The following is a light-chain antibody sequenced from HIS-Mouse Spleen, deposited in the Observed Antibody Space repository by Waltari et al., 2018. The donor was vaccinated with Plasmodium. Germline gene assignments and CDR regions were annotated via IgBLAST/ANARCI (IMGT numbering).Light chain of an antibody. CDR1: SRDVGSYNL. CDR2: EGS. Sequence: QSAPTQPASVSGSPGKSITISCTGTSRDVGSYNLVSWYQQHPGKAPKLMIYEGSRRPSGVSNRFSGSKSGNTASLTISGLQAEDEADYYCCSYAGSSTFVFGGGTKLTVL. CDR3: CSYAGSSTFV. V-gene: IGLV2-23*03. J-gene: IGLJ3*02.